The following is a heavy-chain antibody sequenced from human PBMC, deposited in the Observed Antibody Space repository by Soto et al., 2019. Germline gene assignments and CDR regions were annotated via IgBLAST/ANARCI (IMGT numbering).Heavy chain of an antibody. CDR2: SRNKANSYNT. CDR1: GFTFSEYY. CDR3: ARDTGGSYDY. V-gene: IGHV3-72*01. D-gene: IGHD1-26*01. J-gene: IGHJ4*02. Sequence: VQLVESGGGLVQPGGPLRLSCAVSGFTFSEYYMDWVRQVPGKGLEWVGRSRNKANSYNTEYAASVKGRFSISRDGSKDSMYLQMNSLKTEDTAVYYCARDTGGSYDYWGQGALVTVSS.